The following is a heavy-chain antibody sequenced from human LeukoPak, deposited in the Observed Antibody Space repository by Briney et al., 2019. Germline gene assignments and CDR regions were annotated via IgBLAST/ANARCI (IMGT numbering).Heavy chain of an antibody. Sequence: GGSLRLSCAASGFTFSNYGMSWVRQAPGKGLEWVSSISSSSSFIYYADSVKGRFTISRDNAKNSLYLQMNSLRAEDTAVYYCARTEGSSWYGSFDYWGQGTLVTVSS. CDR1: GFTFSNYG. V-gene: IGHV3-21*01. CDR2: ISSSSSFI. CDR3: ARTEGSSWYGSFDY. D-gene: IGHD6-13*01. J-gene: IGHJ4*02.